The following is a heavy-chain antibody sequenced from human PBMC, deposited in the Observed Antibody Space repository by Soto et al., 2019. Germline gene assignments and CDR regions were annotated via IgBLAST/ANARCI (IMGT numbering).Heavy chain of an antibody. CDR3: ARDYYDSSGYHHLPYYFDY. J-gene: IGHJ4*02. D-gene: IGHD3-22*01. CDR2: IIPIFGTA. CDR1: GGTFSSYA. Sequence: GASVKVSCKASGGTFSSYAISWVRQAPGQGLEWMGGIIPIFGTANYAQKFQGRVTITADESTSTAYMELSSLRSEDTAVYYCARDYYDSSGYHHLPYYFDYWGQGTLVTVSS. V-gene: IGHV1-69*13.